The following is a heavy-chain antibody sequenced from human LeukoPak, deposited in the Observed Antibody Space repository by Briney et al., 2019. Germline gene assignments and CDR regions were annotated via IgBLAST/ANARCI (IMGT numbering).Heavy chain of an antibody. D-gene: IGHD4-17*01. V-gene: IGHV5-51*01. Sequence: GESLKISCKGSGYSFTNYWIGWVRQMPGKGLEWMGIIYPGDSDTRFSPSFQGQVTISADKSISTAYLQWSSLKASDTAMYYCAKSFYGDYVPFDYWGQGTLATVSS. J-gene: IGHJ4*02. CDR1: GYSFTNYW. CDR2: IYPGDSDT. CDR3: AKSFYGDYVPFDY.